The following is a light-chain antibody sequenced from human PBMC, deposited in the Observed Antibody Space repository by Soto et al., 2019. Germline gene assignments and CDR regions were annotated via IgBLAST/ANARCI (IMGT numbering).Light chain of an antibody. V-gene: IGLV1-44*01. CDR2: SNN. CDR1: SSNIGSNT. J-gene: IGLJ2*01. CDR3: AVWDDSLNGVV. Sequence: QSVLTQPPSASGTPGQRVTISCSGSSSNIGSNTVNWYQQLPGTAPKLFIYSNNQRPLGVPDRFSGSKSGTSASLAISGLQSEDEADYYCAVWDDSLNGVVFGGGTKVTVL.